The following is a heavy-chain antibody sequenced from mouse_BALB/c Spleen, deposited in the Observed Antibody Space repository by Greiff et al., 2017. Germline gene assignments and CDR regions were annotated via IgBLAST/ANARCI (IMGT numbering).Heavy chain of an antibody. D-gene: IGHD2-14*01. V-gene: IGHV1-4*01. Sequence: VQLQQSGAELARPGASVKMSCKASGYTFTSYTMHWVKQRPGQGLEWIGNINPSNGYTNYNQKFKDKATLTADKSSSTAYMQLSSLTSEDSAVYYCARSSYDGYAMDYWGQGTSVTVSS. CDR1: GYTFTSYT. CDR2: INPSNGYT. J-gene: IGHJ4*01. CDR3: ARSSYDGYAMDY.